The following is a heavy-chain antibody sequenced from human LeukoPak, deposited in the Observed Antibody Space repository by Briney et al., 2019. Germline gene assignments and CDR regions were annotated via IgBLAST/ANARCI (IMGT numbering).Heavy chain of an antibody. CDR3: ARETSLAGFASGLGFNY. V-gene: IGHV4-4*07. CDR1: GGSISSYY. CDR2: IYTSGST. D-gene: IGHD6-19*01. Sequence: SETLSLTCTVSGGSISSYYWSWIRQPAGKGLEGIGRIYTSGSTNYNPSLKRRVTIAVDTSKNQFSLKLTSVTAADTATYYCARETSLAGFASGLGFNYWGQGILVTVSS. J-gene: IGHJ4*02.